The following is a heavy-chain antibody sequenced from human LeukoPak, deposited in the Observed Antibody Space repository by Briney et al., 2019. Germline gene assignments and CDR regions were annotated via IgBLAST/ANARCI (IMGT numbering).Heavy chain of an antibody. Sequence: SETLSLTCTVSGVSISTYHWNWIPKSPGKGLEGIGYMQSTGNHNYNPSLKSRVTMSVDMSRNQIVLNLSSVTAADTAVYLCARDKQHSYGRYFDHWGQGTLVTVSS. D-gene: IGHD5-18*01. CDR2: MQSTGNH. J-gene: IGHJ4*02. CDR1: GVSISTYH. V-gene: IGHV4-59*01. CDR3: ARDKQHSYGRYFDH.